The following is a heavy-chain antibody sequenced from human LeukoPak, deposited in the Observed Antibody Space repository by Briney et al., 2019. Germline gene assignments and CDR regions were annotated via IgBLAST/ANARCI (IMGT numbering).Heavy chain of an antibody. J-gene: IGHJ4*02. CDR3: AKDVGGYYFTYWSGCFDH. CDR2: ISYDGSNK. CDR1: GFTFSSYA. V-gene: IGHV3-30-3*01. Sequence: GGSLRLSCAASGFTFSSYAMHWVRQPPGKGLEWVAVISYDGSNKYYADSVKGRFTISRENAKNTLDLEMNSLRAEDTAVYYCAKDVGGYYFTYWSGCFDHWGQGTLVTVSS. D-gene: IGHD3-10*01.